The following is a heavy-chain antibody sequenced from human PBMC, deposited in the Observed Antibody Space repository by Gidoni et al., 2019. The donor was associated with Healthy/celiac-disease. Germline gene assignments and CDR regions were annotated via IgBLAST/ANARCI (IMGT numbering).Heavy chain of an antibody. D-gene: IGHD6-25*01. Sequence: EVQLVESGGGLVQPGGSLKLSCAASGFTFSGSAMHWVRQASGKGLEWVGRIRSKANSYATAYAASVKGRFTISRDDSKNTAYLQMNSLKTEDTAVYYCTGGGLRDVWGQGTTVTVSS. J-gene: IGHJ6*02. CDR2: IRSKANSYAT. CDR3: TGGGLRDV. V-gene: IGHV3-73*02. CDR1: GFTFSGSA.